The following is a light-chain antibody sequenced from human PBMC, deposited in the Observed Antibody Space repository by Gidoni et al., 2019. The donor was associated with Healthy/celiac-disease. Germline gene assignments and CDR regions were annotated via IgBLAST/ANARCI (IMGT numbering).Light chain of an antibody. Sequence: DIQMTQSPSSLSASVGDRVTITCQASQDISNYLNGYQQKPGKAPKLMIYDASNLETGVPSRFSGSGSGTDFTFTISSLQPEDIATYYCQQYDNLETFGQGTKLEIK. CDR2: DAS. V-gene: IGKV1-33*01. CDR3: QQYDNLET. J-gene: IGKJ2*01. CDR1: QDISNY.